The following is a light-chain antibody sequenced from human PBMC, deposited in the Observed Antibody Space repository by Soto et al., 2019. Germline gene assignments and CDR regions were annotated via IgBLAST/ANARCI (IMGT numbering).Light chain of an antibody. CDR1: SSDIGAYNY. V-gene: IGLV2-14*01. CDR2: EVS. J-gene: IGLJ1*01. CDR3: FSFTTDWTHV. Sequence: SVLTQPASVSGSPGQSITISCTGSSSDIGAYNYVSWFQRYPGKAPKLIISEVSNRPPGVSNRFSGSKSGTAASLTISGLQTEDEADYFCFSFTTDWTHVFGTGTKVTVL.